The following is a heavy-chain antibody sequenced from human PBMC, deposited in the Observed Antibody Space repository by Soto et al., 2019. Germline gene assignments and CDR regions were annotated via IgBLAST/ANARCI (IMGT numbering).Heavy chain of an antibody. D-gene: IGHD4-4*01. V-gene: IGHV3-7*01. J-gene: IGHJ6*02. CDR2: IKQDGSEK. Sequence: LRLSCAASGFTFSSYWMSWVRQAPGKGLEWVANIKQDGSEKYYVDSVKGRFTISRDNAKNSLYLQMNSLRAEDTAVYYCARDNYRYYYGMDVWGQGTTVTVSS. CDR1: GFTFSSYW. CDR3: ARDNYRYYYGMDV.